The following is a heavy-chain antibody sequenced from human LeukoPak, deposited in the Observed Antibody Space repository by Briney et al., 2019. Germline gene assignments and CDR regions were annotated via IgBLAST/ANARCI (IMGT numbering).Heavy chain of an antibody. Sequence: ASVKVSCKASGGTSSSYAISWVRQAPGQGLEWMGGIIPIFGTANYAQKFQGRVTITTDESTSTAYMELSSLRSEDTAVYYCARADDYYYYMDVWGKGTTVTVSS. CDR3: ARADDYYYYMDV. V-gene: IGHV1-69*05. J-gene: IGHJ6*03. CDR1: GGTSSSYA. CDR2: IIPIFGTA.